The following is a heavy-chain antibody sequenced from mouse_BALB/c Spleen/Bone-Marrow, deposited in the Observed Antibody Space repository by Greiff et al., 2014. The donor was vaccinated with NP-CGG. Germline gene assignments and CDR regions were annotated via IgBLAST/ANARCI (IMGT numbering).Heavy chain of an antibody. CDR2: IYPGSGST. CDR3: ARSRYDDGYYIDY. J-gene: IGHJ2*01. V-gene: IGHV1-77*01. CDR1: GYTFTDYV. D-gene: IGHD2-14*01. Sequence: QVQLQQSGPELVKPGASVKMSCKASGYTFTDYVISWVKQRTGQGLEWIGEIYPGSGSTYYNEKFKGKATLTADKSSNTAYMQLSSLTSEDSAVYFCARSRYDDGYYIDYRGQGTTLTVSS.